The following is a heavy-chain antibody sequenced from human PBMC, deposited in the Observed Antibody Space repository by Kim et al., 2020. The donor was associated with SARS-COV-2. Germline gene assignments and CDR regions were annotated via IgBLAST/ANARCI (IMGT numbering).Heavy chain of an antibody. CDR2: ISAAGDSP. D-gene: IGHD2-15*01. CDR1: GFTFGSYA. J-gene: IGHJ4*02. V-gene: IGHV3-23*01. CDR3: AKNDVRHSDWCFAGRCYSDYDY. Sequence: GGSLRLSCAGSGFTFGSYAMTWVRQSPGKGLEWVSSISAAGDSPYYADSVKGRFTISRDNVKTMVYLQMDNLRADDTAVYFCAKNDVRHSDWCFAGRCYSDYDYWGQGALVTVSS.